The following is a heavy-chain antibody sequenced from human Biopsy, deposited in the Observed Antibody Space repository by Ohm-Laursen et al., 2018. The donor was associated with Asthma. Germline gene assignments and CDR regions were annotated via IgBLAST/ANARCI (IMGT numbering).Heavy chain of an antibody. J-gene: IGHJ3*02. CDR3: ARTYYDFLTGQVNDAFDM. D-gene: IGHD3-9*01. V-gene: IGHV1-3*01. Sequence: ASVKVSCKASGYTFINYAIHWARQAPGQRLEWMGWINAGNGNTKYSQKFQGRVTISRDTSASTTYMYLSSLRSEATAVYYCARTYYDFLTGQVNDAFDMWGQGTMVTVSS. CDR1: GYTFINYA. CDR2: INAGNGNT.